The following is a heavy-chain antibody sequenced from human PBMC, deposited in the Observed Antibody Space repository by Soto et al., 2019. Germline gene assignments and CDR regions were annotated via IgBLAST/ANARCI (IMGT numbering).Heavy chain of an antibody. D-gene: IGHD2-21*02. Sequence: GGSLRLSCAASGFSFSTYSMNWVRQAPGKGLEWVSSISTRGEVYYADSVKGRFTISRDNSKNSVSLQMNSLRGDDTAVYYCAREETAWPLAYGLDVWGQGTTVNVSS. CDR3: AREETAWPLAYGLDV. J-gene: IGHJ6*02. CDR1: GFSFSTYS. CDR2: ISTRGEV. V-gene: IGHV3-21*01.